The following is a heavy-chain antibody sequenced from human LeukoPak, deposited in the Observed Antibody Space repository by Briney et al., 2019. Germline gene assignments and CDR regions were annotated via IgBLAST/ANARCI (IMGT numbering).Heavy chain of an antibody. CDR1: GHTFTGYY. CDR2: INPHSGDT. Sequence: ASVKVSCKASGHTFTGYYIHWVRQAPGQGLEWMGWINPHSGDTNYAQSFQGRVTMTRDTSISTVYMDLSRLRSDDTAVYYCAKDRGPQWWGSFDYWGQGTLVTVSS. CDR3: AKDRGPQWWGSFDY. J-gene: IGHJ4*02. V-gene: IGHV1-2*02. D-gene: IGHD3-16*01.